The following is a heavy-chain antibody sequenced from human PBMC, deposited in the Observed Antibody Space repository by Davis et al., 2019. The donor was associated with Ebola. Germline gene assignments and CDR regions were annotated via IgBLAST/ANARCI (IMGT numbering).Heavy chain of an antibody. CDR1: GGSFSGYY. D-gene: IGHD3-10*01. V-gene: IGHV4-34*01. J-gene: IGHJ6*02. Sequence: SETLSLTCAVYGGSFSGYYWSWIRQPPGKGLEWIGEIYHSGSTNYNPSLKSRVTISVDKSKNQFSLKLSSVTAADTAVYYCARDLGPRGYYGSGSPILSGGWGQGTTVTVSS. CDR3: ARDLGPRGYYGSGSPILSGG. CDR2: IYHSGST.